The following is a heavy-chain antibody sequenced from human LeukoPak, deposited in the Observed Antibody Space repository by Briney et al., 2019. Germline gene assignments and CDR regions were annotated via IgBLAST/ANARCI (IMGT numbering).Heavy chain of an antibody. V-gene: IGHV4-59*01. CDR1: GGSISSYY. D-gene: IGHD4-17*01. J-gene: IGHJ4*02. CDR2: IYYSGST. Sequence: SETLSVTCTVSGGSISSYYWSWIRQPPGKGLEWIGYIYYSGSTNYNPSLNSRVTISVDTSTNQFSLKLSSVTAADTAVYYCAATVDEGTVTTWPYYFDYWGQGTLVTVSS. CDR3: AATVDEGTVTTWPYYFDY.